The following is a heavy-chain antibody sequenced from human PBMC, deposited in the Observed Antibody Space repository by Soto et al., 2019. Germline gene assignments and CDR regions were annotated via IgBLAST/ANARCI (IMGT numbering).Heavy chain of an antibody. CDR3: ARDSGSYYSSRVDV. CDR2: IYYSGST. J-gene: IGHJ6*02. CDR1: GGSISSGGYY. V-gene: IGHV4-31*03. Sequence: QVQLQESGPGLVKPSQTLSLTCTVSGGSISSGGYYWSWIRQHPGKGLEWIGYIYYSGSTYYNPSPKRRVPIAVEPSKNQFALKLSSVTAADTAVYYCARDSGSYYSSRVDVWGQGTTVTVSS. D-gene: IGHD1-26*01.